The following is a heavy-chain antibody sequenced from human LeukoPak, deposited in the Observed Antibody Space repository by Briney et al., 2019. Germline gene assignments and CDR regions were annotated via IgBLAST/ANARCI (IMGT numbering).Heavy chain of an antibody. D-gene: IGHD3-22*01. Sequence: GSLRLSCAASGFTFSSYAMSWVRQAPGKGLEWIGSIYYSGSTNYNPSLKSRVIISVDTSKNQFSLKLSSVTAADTAVYYCARGPTGNYDSSGYPKIFDYWGQGTLVTVSS. CDR3: ARGPTGNYDSSGYPKIFDY. V-gene: IGHV4-59*01. CDR1: GFTFSSYA. J-gene: IGHJ4*02. CDR2: IYYSGST.